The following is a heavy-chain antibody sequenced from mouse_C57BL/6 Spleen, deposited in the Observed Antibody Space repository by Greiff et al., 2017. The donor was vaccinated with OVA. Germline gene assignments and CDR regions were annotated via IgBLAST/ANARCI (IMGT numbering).Heavy chain of an antibody. Sequence: VQLQQSGPELVKPGASVKISCTASGYAFSSSWMNWVKQRPGKGLEWIGRICPGAGATNYNGQVKGKATLTVDKSSRTAYMQLSSLTSEDSAVYFCARKGDYEGDYWGQGTTLTVSS. D-gene: IGHD2-4*01. CDR3: ARKGDYEGDY. V-gene: IGHV1-82*01. CDR1: GYAFSSSW. CDR2: ICPGAGAT. J-gene: IGHJ2*01.